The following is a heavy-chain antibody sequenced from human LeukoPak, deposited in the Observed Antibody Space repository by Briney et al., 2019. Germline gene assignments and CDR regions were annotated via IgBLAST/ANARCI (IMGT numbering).Heavy chain of an antibody. V-gene: IGHV3-74*01. CDR3: ARGFTIFGVVNDGFDI. CDR1: GFTFDDYG. J-gene: IGHJ3*02. D-gene: IGHD3-3*01. CDR2: INSDGSST. Sequence: PGGSLRLSCAASGFTFDDYGMSWVRQAPGKGLVWVSRINSDGSSTSYADSVKGRFTISRDNAKNTLYLQMNSLRAEDTAVYFCARGFTIFGVVNDGFDIWGQGTKVTVSS.